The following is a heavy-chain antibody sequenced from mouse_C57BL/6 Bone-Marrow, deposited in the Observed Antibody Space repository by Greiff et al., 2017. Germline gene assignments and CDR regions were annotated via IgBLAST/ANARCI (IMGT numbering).Heavy chain of an antibody. V-gene: IGHV1-69*01. Sequence: QVQLQQSGAELVMPGASVKLSCKASGYTFTSYWMHWMKQRPGQGLEWIGEIDPSDSYTNYNQKFKGKSTLTVDKSSSTAYMQLSSLTSEDSAVYYCARYPFDYWGQGTTLTVSS. CDR1: GYTFTSYW. CDR3: ARYPFDY. CDR2: IDPSDSYT. J-gene: IGHJ2*01.